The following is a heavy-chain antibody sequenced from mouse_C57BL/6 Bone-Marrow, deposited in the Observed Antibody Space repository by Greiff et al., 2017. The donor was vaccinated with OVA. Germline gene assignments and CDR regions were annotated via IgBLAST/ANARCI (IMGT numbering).Heavy chain of an antibody. CDR2: ISNGGGST. D-gene: IGHD1-3*01. CDR3: ARQLKTNLFAY. Sequence: EVQGVESGGGLVQPGGSLKLSCAASGFTFSDYYMYWVRQTPEKRLEWVAYISNGGGSTYYPDTVKGRFTISRDNAKNTLYLQMSHLKSEDTAMYYCARQLKTNLFAYWGQGTLVTVSA. J-gene: IGHJ3*01. CDR1: GFTFSDYY. V-gene: IGHV5-12*01.